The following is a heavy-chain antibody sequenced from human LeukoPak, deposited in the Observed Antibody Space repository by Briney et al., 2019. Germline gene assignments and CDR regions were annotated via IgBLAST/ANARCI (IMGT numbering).Heavy chain of an antibody. Sequence: PSETLSLTCAVYGGSFSGYSWSWIRQPPGKGLEWIGYIYYSGSTYYNPSLKSRLTISVDTSKNQFSLKLSSVTAADTAVYYCARYSSSSGWFDPWGQGTLVTVSS. V-gene: IGHV4-30-4*07. J-gene: IGHJ5*02. CDR3: ARYSSSSGWFDP. D-gene: IGHD6-6*01. CDR2: IYYSGST. CDR1: GGSFSGYS.